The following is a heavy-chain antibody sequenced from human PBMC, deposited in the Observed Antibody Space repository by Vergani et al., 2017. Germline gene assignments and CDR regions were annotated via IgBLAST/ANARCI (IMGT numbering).Heavy chain of an antibody. Sequence: QVQLVESGGGVVPPGWSLRLSCAASGFTFNTYGFHWVRQAPGKGLEWLSFISYDGTYKYYVDSVKGRFTISRDNSKNTLYLQVNSLGVEDTAVYYGAKDSERWGSRAGMDVWGQGTTVTVSS. J-gene: IGHJ6*02. CDR3: AKDSERWGSRAGMDV. CDR1: GFTFNTYG. CDR2: ISYDGTYK. D-gene: IGHD2-2*01. V-gene: IGHV3-30*18.